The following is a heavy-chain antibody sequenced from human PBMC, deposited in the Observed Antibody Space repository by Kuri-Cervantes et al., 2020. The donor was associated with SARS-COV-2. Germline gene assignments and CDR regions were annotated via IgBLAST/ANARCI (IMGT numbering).Heavy chain of an antibody. J-gene: IGHJ3*02. V-gene: IGHV3-9*01. CDR3: ASPIYCSSTSCYLGRSHDAFDI. CDR2: ISWNSGSI. D-gene: IGHD2-2*01. CDR1: GFTFDDYA. Sequence: SLKISCAASGFTFDDYAMHWVRQAPGKGLEWVSGISWNSGSIGYADSVKGRFTISRDNAKNSLYLQMSSLRAEDTAVYYCASPIYCSSTSCYLGRSHDAFDIWGQGTMVTVSS.